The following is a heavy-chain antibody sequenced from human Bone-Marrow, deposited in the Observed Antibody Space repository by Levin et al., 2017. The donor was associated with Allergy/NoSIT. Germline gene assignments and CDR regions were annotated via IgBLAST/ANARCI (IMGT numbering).Heavy chain of an antibody. Sequence: KISCKASGGAFSNYDMSWVRQAPGQGPEWIGGINPLFGIANYAQDFQGRVTITADTSTTTAYMELSSLRYEDTAVYYCATRLGRGYFFDFWGQGTLVTVSS. CDR2: INPLFGIA. D-gene: IGHD2-15*01. J-gene: IGHJ4*02. CDR3: ATRLGRGYFFDF. CDR1: GGAFSNYD. V-gene: IGHV1-69*17.